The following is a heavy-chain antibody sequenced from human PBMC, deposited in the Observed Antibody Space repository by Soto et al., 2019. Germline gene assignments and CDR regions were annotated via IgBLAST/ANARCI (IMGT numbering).Heavy chain of an antibody. D-gene: IGHD1-1*01. J-gene: IGHJ4*02. Sequence: QITLKESGPTRVKPTQTLTLTCTFSGFSLTTSGVGVGWIRQPPGKALERLALIYWDDDKRYSPSLKSRLTSTQDTSKNQVVLTMPNMDPVDTATYYCAHRAGLQGNWNGGYFDFWGQGALVTVSS. CDR1: GFSLTTSGVG. V-gene: IGHV2-5*02. CDR3: AHRAGLQGNWNGGYFDF. CDR2: IYWDDDK.